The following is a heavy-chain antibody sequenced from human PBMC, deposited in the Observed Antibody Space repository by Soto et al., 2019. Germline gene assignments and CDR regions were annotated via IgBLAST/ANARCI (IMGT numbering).Heavy chain of an antibody. D-gene: IGHD4-17*01. CDR3: AREGVDDYLYNWFDP. V-gene: IGHV4-31*03. CDR1: GGSISSGGYY. J-gene: IGHJ5*02. Sequence: QVQLQESGPGLVKPSQTLSLTCTVSGGSISSGGYYWSWIRQHPGKGLEWIGYIYYSGSTYYNPSLKSRVTISVDTSKNQFSLKLSSVTAADTVVYYCAREGVDDYLYNWFDPWGQGTLVTVSS. CDR2: IYYSGST.